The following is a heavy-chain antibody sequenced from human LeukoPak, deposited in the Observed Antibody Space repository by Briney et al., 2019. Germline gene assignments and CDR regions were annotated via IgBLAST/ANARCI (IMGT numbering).Heavy chain of an antibody. CDR2: ISSNGGST. D-gene: IGHD2-2*01. V-gene: IGHV3-64D*06. J-gene: IGHJ4*02. CDR1: GFTPSRYG. Sequence: GGSLRLSRSASGFTPSRYGMHWVRQAPGKGLEYFSGISSNGGSTNYADSVKGRVTISRDNSKNTLHLQMSSLRAEDTAVYYCVKGYCSSISCSLIDYGGQGTLVTVSS. CDR3: VKGYCSSISCSLIDY.